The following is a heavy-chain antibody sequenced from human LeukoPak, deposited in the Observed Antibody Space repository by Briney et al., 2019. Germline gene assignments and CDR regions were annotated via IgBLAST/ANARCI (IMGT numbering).Heavy chain of an antibody. CDR1: GFTFSSYW. CDR3: ARAKRYYDSSGSSSYYFDY. J-gene: IGHJ4*02. Sequence: GGSLRLSCAASGFTFSSYWMSWVRQAPGKGLEWVANIKQDGSEKYYVDSVKGRFTISRDNAKNSLYLQMNSLRAEDTAVYYCARAKRYYDSSGSSSYYFDYWGQGTLVTVSS. CDR2: IKQDGSEK. D-gene: IGHD3-22*01. V-gene: IGHV3-7*01.